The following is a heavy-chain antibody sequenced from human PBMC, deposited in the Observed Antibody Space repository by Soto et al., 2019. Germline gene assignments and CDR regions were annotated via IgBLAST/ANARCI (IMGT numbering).Heavy chain of an antibody. CDR3: ARTSGSGIYYNPIPKYYFDY. V-gene: IGHV1-2*02. CDR2: VNPNSGGR. D-gene: IGHD3-10*01. CDR1: GYTFTGYY. J-gene: IGHJ4*02. Sequence: QVQLVQSGAEVKKPGASVKVSCKASGYTFTGYYIHWVRQAPGQGLEWLGWVNPNSGGRNYAQGFQGRDTMPRDTAISTAYMDLSRLRSDDTAVYFCARTSGSGIYYNPIPKYYFDYWGQGTLVTVSS.